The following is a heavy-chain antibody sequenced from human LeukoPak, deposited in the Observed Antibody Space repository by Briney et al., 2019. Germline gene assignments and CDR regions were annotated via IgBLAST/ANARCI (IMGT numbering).Heavy chain of an antibody. Sequence: GGSLRLSCAASGFIFTGYFMSWVRQAPGEGLEWVSVISDSGGITYYADSVKGRFTISRDNSKNTLYLHMNSLRAEDTAVYYCAKEVGTIPTNLLDDWGQGTLVTVSS. D-gene: IGHD1-26*01. V-gene: IGHV3-23*01. CDR3: AKEVGTIPTNLLDD. J-gene: IGHJ4*02. CDR2: ISDSGGIT. CDR1: GFIFTGYF.